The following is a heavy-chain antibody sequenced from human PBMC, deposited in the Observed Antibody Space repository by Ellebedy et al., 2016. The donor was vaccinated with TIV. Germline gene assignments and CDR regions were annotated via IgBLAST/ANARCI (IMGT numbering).Heavy chain of an antibody. CDR1: GFAFNNYN. Sequence: GGSLRLSCAASGFAFNNYNMIWVRQATGKGLEWISYISSDGITTDYAGSVKGRFTISRDNAKASVYLQMNSLRAEDTAVYYCARGMGRWLQFLAYWGQGTLVTVSS. CDR2: ISSDGITT. CDR3: ARGMGRWLQFLAY. V-gene: IGHV3-48*04. D-gene: IGHD5-24*01. J-gene: IGHJ4*02.